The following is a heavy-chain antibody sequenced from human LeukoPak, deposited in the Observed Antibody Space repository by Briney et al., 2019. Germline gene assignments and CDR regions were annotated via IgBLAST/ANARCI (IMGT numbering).Heavy chain of an antibody. CDR1: GYTFTGYY. V-gene: IGHV1-2*02. CDR3: ARVSRFGELSHDY. D-gene: IGHD3-10*01. J-gene: IGHJ4*02. Sequence: ASVKVSCKASGYTFTGYYMHWVRQAPGQGLEWMGWINPNSGGTNYAQKFQGRVTMTRDTSISTAYMELSRLRSDDTAVYYCARVSRFGELSHDYWGQGTLVTVSS. CDR2: INPNSGGT.